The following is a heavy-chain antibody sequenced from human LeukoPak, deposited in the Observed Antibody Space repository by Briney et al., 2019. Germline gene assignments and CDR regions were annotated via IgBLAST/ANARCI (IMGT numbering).Heavy chain of an antibody. J-gene: IGHJ4*02. CDR1: GGSISSSSYY. D-gene: IGHD6-13*01. CDR3: ARYESSSSWYGSYYFDY. CDR2: IYYSGST. Sequence: SETLSLTCTVSGGSISSSSYYWGWIRQPPGKGLEWIGSIYYSGSTYYNPSLKSRVTISVDTSKNQFSLKLSSVTAADTAVYYCARYESSSSWYGSYYFDYWGQGTLVTVSS. V-gene: IGHV4-39*01.